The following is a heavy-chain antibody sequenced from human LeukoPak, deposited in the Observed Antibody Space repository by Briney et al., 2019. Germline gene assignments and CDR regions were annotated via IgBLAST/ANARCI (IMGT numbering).Heavy chain of an antibody. CDR1: KHTLSHYW. Sequence: GGSLRLSCAASKHTLSHYWMSWVRQAPGKGLQWVAAINQQCERKEYVDSVKGRYSISRDSATNSLYLQVNSMRAEDTAVYYCASVVFSGGWWPGYWGQGTLVTVSS. J-gene: IGHJ4*02. CDR2: INQQCERK. D-gene: IGHD2-15*01. V-gene: IGHV3-7*03. CDR3: ASVVFSGGWWPGY.